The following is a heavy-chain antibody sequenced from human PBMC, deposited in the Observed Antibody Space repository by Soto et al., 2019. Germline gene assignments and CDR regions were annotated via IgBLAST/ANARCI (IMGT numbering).Heavy chain of an antibody. D-gene: IGHD3-10*01. V-gene: IGHV4-31*03. CDR1: GGSISSGGYY. CDR3: ARVLLWFGELTTNWLDP. CDR2: IYYSGST. J-gene: IGHJ5*02. Sequence: SETLSLTCTVSGGSISSGGYYWSWIRQHPGKGLEWIGYIYYSGSTYYNPSLKSRVTISVDTSKNQFSLKLSSVTAADTAVYYCARVLLWFGELTTNWLDPWGQGTLVTVSS.